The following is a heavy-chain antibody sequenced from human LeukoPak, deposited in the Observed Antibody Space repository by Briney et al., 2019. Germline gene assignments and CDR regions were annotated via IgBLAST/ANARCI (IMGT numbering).Heavy chain of an antibody. J-gene: IGHJ4*02. CDR3: ARGGEDSPLWFEPKQYYFDC. CDR1: GFIVSSNY. Sequence: GGSLRLSCAASGFIVSSNYMSWVRQPPGKGLEWVSVIYNGGTTYYADSVKGRFTISRDDSKNTVFLQMNRLRAEDTAVYYCARGGEDSPLWFEPKQYYFDCWGQGALVTVSS. V-gene: IGHV3-53*01. CDR2: IYNGGTT. D-gene: IGHD3-10*01.